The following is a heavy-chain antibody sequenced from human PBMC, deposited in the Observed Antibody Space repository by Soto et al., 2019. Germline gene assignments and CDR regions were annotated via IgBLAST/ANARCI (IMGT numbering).Heavy chain of an antibody. D-gene: IGHD3-10*01. Sequence: EVQLVESGGGLVQPGRSLILSCAASGFTFDDYAMHWVRQAPGKGLQWVSGISGNSGSIGYADSVKGGFTITRDKAKNSLYLQMNSLRAEDTALYYCAKDMDSDYYGSGSLDYGCLGTLVTVSS. CDR1: GFTFDDYA. V-gene: IGHV3-9*01. CDR3: AKDMDSDYYGSGSLDY. J-gene: IGHJ4*02. CDR2: ISGNSGSI.